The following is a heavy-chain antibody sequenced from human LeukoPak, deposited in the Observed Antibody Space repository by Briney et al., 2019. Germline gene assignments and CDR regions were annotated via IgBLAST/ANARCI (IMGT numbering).Heavy chain of an antibody. Sequence: PGGSLRLSCEASGFTFSNSWMTWVRQTPGKGLEWAANIKTDGSEKYYVDSVKGRFTISRDNAKNSLYLQMNSLRAEDTAVYYCARLGERRAQGENYMDVWGKGTTVTVSS. CDR2: IKTDGSEK. CDR1: GFTFSNSW. V-gene: IGHV3-7*01. D-gene: IGHD1-1*01. J-gene: IGHJ6*03. CDR3: ARLGERRAQGENYMDV.